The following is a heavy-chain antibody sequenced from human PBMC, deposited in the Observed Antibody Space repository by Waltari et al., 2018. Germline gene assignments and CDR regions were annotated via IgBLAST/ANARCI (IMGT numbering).Heavy chain of an antibody. Sequence: EVQLLESGGGLVQPGGSLSLSCAASGLTFSSYAISWVRRAPGKGVEWVSAISGSGGSTYYADSVKGRFTISRDNSKNTLYLQMNSLRAEDTAVYYCAKDTDWNDRYFDYWGQGTLVTVSS. D-gene: IGHD1-1*01. CDR2: ISGSGGST. CDR1: GLTFSSYA. CDR3: AKDTDWNDRYFDY. J-gene: IGHJ4*02. V-gene: IGHV3-23*01.